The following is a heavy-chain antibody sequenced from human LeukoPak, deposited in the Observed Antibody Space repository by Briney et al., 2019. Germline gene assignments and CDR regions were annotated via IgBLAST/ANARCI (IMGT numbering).Heavy chain of an antibody. Sequence: GGSLRLSCAVSGLTFRTYGMHWVRQAPGKGLEWVAAIFYDGTTKYNADSVKGRFTISRDNSKNTLYLQMNSLSAEDTAVYYCAARPLMPPRFDYWGQGTLVTVSS. CDR1: GLTFRTYG. CDR3: AARPLMPPRFDY. D-gene: IGHD2-2*01. J-gene: IGHJ4*02. V-gene: IGHV3-33*03. CDR2: IFYDGTTK.